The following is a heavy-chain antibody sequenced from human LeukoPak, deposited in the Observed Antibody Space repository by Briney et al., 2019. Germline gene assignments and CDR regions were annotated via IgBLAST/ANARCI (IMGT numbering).Heavy chain of an antibody. CDR1: GGSISSYY. Sequence: SETLSLTCSVSGGSISSYYWGWIRQPPGKGLEWIGHIYASGSTNYSPSLKSRLTISLDTSKNQLSLKLGSVTAADTAVYYCARAKDGYYSDAFDIWGQGKMVTVSS. CDR3: ARAKDGYYSDAFDI. CDR2: IYASGST. V-gene: IGHV4-4*09. D-gene: IGHD5-24*01. J-gene: IGHJ3*02.